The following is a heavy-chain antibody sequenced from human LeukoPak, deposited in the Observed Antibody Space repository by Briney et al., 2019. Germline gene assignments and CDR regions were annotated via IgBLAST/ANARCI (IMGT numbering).Heavy chain of an antibody. V-gene: IGHV3-48*01. J-gene: IGHJ3*02. Sequence: GGSLRLSCAASGFTFSSYSMNWVRQAPGRGLEWVSYISSSSSTIYYADSVKGRFTISRDNAKNSLYLQMNSLRAEDTAVYYCARDDTIAAAGIERGGAFDIWGQGTMVTVSS. CDR1: GFTFSSYS. CDR2: ISSSSSTI. CDR3: ARDDTIAAAGIERGGAFDI. D-gene: IGHD6-13*01.